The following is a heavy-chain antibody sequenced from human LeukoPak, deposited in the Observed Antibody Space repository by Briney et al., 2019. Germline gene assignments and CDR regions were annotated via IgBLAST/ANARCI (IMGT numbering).Heavy chain of an antibody. J-gene: IGHJ4*02. CDR1: GGSISSYY. CDR2: IYYSGST. CDR3: ARLLYYYDSSGLGTGYFDY. D-gene: IGHD3-22*01. V-gene: IGHV4-59*08. Sequence: SETLSLTCTVSGGSISSYYWSWIRQPPGKGLEWIGYIYYSGSTNYNPSLKSRVTISVDTSKNQFSLKLSSVAAADTAVYYCARLLYYYDSSGLGTGYFDYWGQGTLVTVSS.